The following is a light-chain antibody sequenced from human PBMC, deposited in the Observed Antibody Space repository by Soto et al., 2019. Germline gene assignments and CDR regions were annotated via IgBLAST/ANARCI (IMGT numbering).Light chain of an antibody. J-gene: IGLJ2*01. CDR2: DND. CDR3: QTYDNSLSGVV. CDR1: SSNIGAGFE. Sequence: QSVLTQPPSVSGAPGQRIIISCTGSSSNIGAGFEVHWYQHLPGTAPKLLVYDNDNRPSGLPARFSDSRSGTSASLAITSLQADDEADYYCQTYDNSLSGVVFGGGTKLTVL. V-gene: IGLV1-40*01.